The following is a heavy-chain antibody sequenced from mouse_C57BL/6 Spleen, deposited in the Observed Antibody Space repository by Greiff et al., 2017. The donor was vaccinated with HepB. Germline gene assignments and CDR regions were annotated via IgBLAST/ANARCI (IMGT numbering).Heavy chain of an antibody. Sequence: QVQLQQPGAELVKPGASVKMSCKASGYTFTSYRITWVKQRPGQGLEWIGDIYPGSGSTNYNEKFKSKATLTVDTSSSTAYMQLSSLTSEDSAVYYCARYKGDSSGPFAYWGQGTLVTVSA. CDR3: ARYKGDSSGPFAY. CDR2: IYPGSGST. V-gene: IGHV1-55*01. D-gene: IGHD3-2*02. J-gene: IGHJ3*01. CDR1: GYTFTSYR.